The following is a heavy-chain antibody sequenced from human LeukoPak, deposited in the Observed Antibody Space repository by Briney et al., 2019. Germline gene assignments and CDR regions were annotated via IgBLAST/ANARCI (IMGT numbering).Heavy chain of an antibody. Sequence: SETLSLTCTVSGGSISSYYWSWIRQPPGKGLEWIGYIYYSGSTNYNPSLKSRVTISVDTSKNQFSLKLSSVTAADTAVYYCARTNSDNWNHASYFDYWGQGTLVTVSS. V-gene: IGHV4-59*01. CDR3: ARTNSDNWNHASYFDY. CDR1: GGSISSYY. CDR2: IYYSGST. D-gene: IGHD1-14*01. J-gene: IGHJ4*02.